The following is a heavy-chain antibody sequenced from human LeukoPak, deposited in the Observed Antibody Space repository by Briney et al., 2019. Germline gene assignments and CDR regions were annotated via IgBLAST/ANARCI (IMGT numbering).Heavy chain of an antibody. CDR2: ISYDGSNK. V-gene: IGHV3-30*18. Sequence: PGGSLRLSCAASGFTFSSYGMHWVRQAPGKGLEWVAVISYDGSNKYYADSVKGRFTISRDNSKNTLYLQMNSLRAEDTAVYYCAKDPYYYDSSASLGMDVWGQGTTVTVSS. J-gene: IGHJ6*02. CDR3: AKDPYYYDSSASLGMDV. CDR1: GFTFSSYG. D-gene: IGHD3-22*01.